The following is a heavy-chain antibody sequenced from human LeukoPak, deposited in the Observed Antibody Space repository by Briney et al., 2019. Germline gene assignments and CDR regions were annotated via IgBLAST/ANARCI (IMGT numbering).Heavy chain of an antibody. CDR2: IYYSGST. Sequence: SETLSLTCTVSGGSISSGDYYWSWIRQPPGKGLEWIGYIYYSGSTYYNPSLKSRVTISVDTSKNQFSLKLSSVTAADTAVYYCARAKGVRGVGAFDIWGQGTMVTVSS. CDR1: GGSISSGDYY. D-gene: IGHD3-10*01. J-gene: IGHJ3*02. CDR3: ARAKGVRGVGAFDI. V-gene: IGHV4-30-4*08.